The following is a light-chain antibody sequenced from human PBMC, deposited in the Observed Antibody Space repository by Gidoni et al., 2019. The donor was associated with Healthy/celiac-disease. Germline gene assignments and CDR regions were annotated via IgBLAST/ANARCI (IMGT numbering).Light chain of an antibody. CDR2: SNN. CDR3: AAWDDSLSGAV. V-gene: IGLV1-47*02. Sequence: QSVLTQPPSASGTPGQRVTISCSGSSSNIGSNYVYWYQQLQGTAPKLLIYSNNQRPSGVPDRFSGSKSGTSASLAISGLRSEDEADYYCAAWDDSLSGAVFGGGTQLTVL. J-gene: IGLJ7*01. CDR1: SSNIGSNY.